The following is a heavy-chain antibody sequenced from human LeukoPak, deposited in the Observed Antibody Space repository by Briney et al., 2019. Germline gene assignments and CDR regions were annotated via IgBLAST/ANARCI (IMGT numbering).Heavy chain of an antibody. CDR3: ARDAGDTAIDY. Sequence: ASVKVSCKPSGYTFTSYDMYWVRQAPGQRPEWMGWINAGNGNTKYSQKFQGRVTITRYTSASTGYMELSSLRSEDTAVYYCARDAGDTAIDYWGQGTLVTVSS. V-gene: IGHV1-3*01. D-gene: IGHD5-18*01. CDR1: GYTFTSYD. J-gene: IGHJ4*02. CDR2: INAGNGNT.